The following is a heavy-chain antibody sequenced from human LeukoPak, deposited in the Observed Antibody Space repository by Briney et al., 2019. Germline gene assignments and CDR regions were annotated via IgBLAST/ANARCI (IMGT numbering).Heavy chain of an antibody. V-gene: IGHV4-34*01. D-gene: IGHD6-6*01. CDR3: ARIAARNFDY. CDR1: GGSFSGYY. CDR2: INHSGST. Sequence: PSETLSLTCAVYGGSFSGYYCSWIRQPPGKGLEWIGEINHSGSTNYNPSLKSRVTISVDTSKNQFSLKLSSVTAADTAVYYCARIAARNFDYWGQGTLVTVSS. J-gene: IGHJ4*02.